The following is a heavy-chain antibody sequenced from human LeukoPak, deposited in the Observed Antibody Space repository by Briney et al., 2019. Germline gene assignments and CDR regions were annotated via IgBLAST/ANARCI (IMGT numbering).Heavy chain of an antibody. CDR3: ARFRLTVTTYAHLDY. CDR1: GFTFSSYV. V-gene: IGHV3-23*01. CDR2: LNGGGDST. J-gene: IGHJ4*02. D-gene: IGHD4-17*01. Sequence: GGSLRLSCAASGFTFSSYVMSWVRQAPGKGLEWVSALNGGGDSTYYADSVKGRFTISRDNSKNTLYLQMNSLRAEDTAVYYCARFRLTVTTYAHLDYWGQGTLVTVSS.